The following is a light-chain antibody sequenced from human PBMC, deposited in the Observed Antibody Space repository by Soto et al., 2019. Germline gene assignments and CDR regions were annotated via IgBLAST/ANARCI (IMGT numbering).Light chain of an antibody. J-gene: IGKJ1*01. Sequence: DIVMTQSPDSLAVSLGERATINCKSSQSILYSSNNKNYLAWYQQKPGEAPNLLIYGASTSQSGVSSRFSGSGSGTDFTLTISRLESEDFATYYCHQYSRYPRTFGQGTKVDIK. V-gene: IGKV4-1*01. CDR3: HQYSRYPRT. CDR2: GAS. CDR1: QSILYSSNNKNY.